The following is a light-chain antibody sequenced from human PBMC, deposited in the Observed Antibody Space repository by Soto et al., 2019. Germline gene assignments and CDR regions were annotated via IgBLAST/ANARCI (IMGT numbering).Light chain of an antibody. CDR3: SSYTGSSTLVV. Sequence: QSALTQPPSVSGSPGQSVSISCTGTSSDVGRYNHVSWYQQPPGTAPKLMIYDVSNRPSGVPDRFSGSKSVNTASLTISGLQAEDEAEYYCSSYTGSSTLVVFGGGTKLTVL. CDR2: DVS. CDR1: SSDVGRYNH. V-gene: IGLV2-18*02. J-gene: IGLJ2*01.